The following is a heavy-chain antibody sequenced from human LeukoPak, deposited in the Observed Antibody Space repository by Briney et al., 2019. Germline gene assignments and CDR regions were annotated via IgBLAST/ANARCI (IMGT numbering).Heavy chain of an antibody. V-gene: IGHV5-51*01. CDR2: IYPGDSDT. Sequence: GASLKISCKGSGFRFTSYWIGWVRQMPGKGREWMGIIYPGDSDTRYSPSFQGQVTISADKSISTAYLQWCSLKASDTAMYYCARIPGYSYGYLYYYYMDVWGKGTTVTVSS. D-gene: IGHD5-18*01. J-gene: IGHJ6*03. CDR1: GFRFTSYW. CDR3: ARIPGYSYGYLYYYYMDV.